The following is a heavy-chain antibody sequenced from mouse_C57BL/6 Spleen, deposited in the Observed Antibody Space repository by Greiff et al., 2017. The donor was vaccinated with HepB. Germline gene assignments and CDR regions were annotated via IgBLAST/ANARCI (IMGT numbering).Heavy chain of an antibody. V-gene: IGHV1-4*01. Sequence: QVQLQQSGAELARPGASVKMSCKASGYTFTSYTMHWVKQRPGQGLEWIGYINPSSGYTKYNQKFKDKATLTADKSSSTAYMQLSSLTSEDSAVYYCASGYYDWYFDVWGTGTTVTVSS. D-gene: IGHD2-3*01. CDR1: GYTFTSYT. CDR3: ASGYYDWYFDV. CDR2: INPSSGYT. J-gene: IGHJ1*03.